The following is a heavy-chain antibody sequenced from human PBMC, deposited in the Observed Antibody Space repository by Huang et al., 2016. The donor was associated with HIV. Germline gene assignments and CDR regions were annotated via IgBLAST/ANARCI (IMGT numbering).Heavy chain of an antibody. CDR3: ARGGGSSLYYSYMDV. Sequence: EVQMVQSGAEVKKTGESLKIHCKGSGYSFTNSWIGWWRQRPGKGLEWRGTIDTGDVNTRDRPPVQGQVTITADKSISTVYLQWSSLQASDTAMYYCARGGGSSLYYSYMDVWGKGTTVTVSS. V-gene: IGHV5-51*03. D-gene: IGHD6-13*01. CDR1: GYSFTNSW. CDR2: IDTGDVNT. J-gene: IGHJ6*03.